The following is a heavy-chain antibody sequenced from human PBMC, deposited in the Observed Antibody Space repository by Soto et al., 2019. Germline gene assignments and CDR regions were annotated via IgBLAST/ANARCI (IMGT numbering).Heavy chain of an antibody. CDR3: ARDGGRYYAMDV. Sequence: TLSLTCTVSGDSISSYYWSWIRQPPGKGLEWIGYIYYSGSTNYNPSLKSRVTISVDTSKSQFSLKLSSVTAADTALYYCARDGGRYYAMDVWGQGTTVTVSS. J-gene: IGHJ6*02. CDR2: IYYSGST. CDR1: GDSISSYY. V-gene: IGHV4-59*01. D-gene: IGHD3-3*01.